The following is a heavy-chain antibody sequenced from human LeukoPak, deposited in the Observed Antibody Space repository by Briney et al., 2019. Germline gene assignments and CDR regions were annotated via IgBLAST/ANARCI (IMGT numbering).Heavy chain of an antibody. Sequence: SETLSLTCTVSGGSISSYYWSWIRQPPGKGLEWIRYIYYSGSTNYNPSLKSRVTISVNTSKNQFSLKLSSVTAADTAVYYCARGGVPAAAFDPWGQGTLVTVSS. D-gene: IGHD2-2*01. CDR1: GGSISSYY. CDR3: ARGGVPAAAFDP. V-gene: IGHV4-59*01. CDR2: IYYSGST. J-gene: IGHJ5*02.